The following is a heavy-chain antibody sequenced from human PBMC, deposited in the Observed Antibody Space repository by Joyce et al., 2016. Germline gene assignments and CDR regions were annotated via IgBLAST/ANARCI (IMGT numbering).Heavy chain of an antibody. CDR3: AKRGLTSLSGYSYYYMDI. V-gene: IGHV3-23*01. J-gene: IGHJ6*03. CDR1: GFPFSIFA. Sequence: EVQLLESGGGLVQPGGSLRLSCAASGFPFSIFAMTWVRRIPGRGLEWGSSIIGSGATTSYADSVKGRFIFSRDNSKNMLYLQMHSLRAEDTAVYYCAKRGLTSLSGYSYYYMDIWGKGTTVTVSS. CDR2: IIGSGATT. D-gene: IGHD3-10*01.